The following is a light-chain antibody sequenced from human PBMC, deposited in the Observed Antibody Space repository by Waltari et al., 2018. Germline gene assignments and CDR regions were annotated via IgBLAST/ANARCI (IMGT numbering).Light chain of an antibody. J-gene: IGLJ1*01. Sequence: SYELTQPPSVSVSPGQTASITCPGDKLGDKYACWYQRKPGQSPDLVIYQDTQGPSGIPERFSGSSSGNTATLTIGGTQAMDEADYYCQAWDSSTRYVFGSGTKVTVL. CDR3: QAWDSSTRYV. CDR2: QDT. V-gene: IGLV3-1*01. CDR1: KLGDKY.